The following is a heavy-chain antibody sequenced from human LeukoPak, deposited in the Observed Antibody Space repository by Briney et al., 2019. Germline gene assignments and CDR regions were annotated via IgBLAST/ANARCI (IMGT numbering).Heavy chain of an antibody. V-gene: IGHV4-34*01. CDR1: GGSFSGYY. Sequence: SETLSLTCAVYGGSFSGYYWSWIRQPPGKGLEWIGEINHSGSTNYNPSLKSRVTISVDTSKNQFSLTLSSVTAADTAVYYCARGITIFGVVLDYWGQGTLVTVSS. J-gene: IGHJ4*02. D-gene: IGHD3-3*01. CDR2: INHSGST. CDR3: ARGITIFGVVLDY.